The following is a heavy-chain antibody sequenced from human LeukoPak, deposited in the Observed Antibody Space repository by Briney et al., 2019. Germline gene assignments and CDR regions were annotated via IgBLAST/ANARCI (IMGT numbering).Heavy chain of an antibody. CDR1: GFTFSSYW. CDR3: ARGGYSYGFDAFDI. D-gene: IGHD5-18*01. CDR2: IKQDGSEK. J-gene: IGHJ3*02. Sequence: GGPLRLSRAASGFTFSSYWMSWVRQAPGKGLEWVANIKQDGSEKYYVDSVKGRFTISRDNAKNSLYLQMNSLRAEDTAVYYCARGGYSYGFDAFDIWGQGKMVTVSS. V-gene: IGHV3-7*04.